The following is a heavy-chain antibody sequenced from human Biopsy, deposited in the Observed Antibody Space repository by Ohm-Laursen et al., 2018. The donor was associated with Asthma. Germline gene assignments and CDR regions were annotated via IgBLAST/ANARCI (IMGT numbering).Heavy chain of an antibody. CDR2: INTNTGKP. Sequence: ASVKVSCKASGYTFTRYAINWVRQAPGQGLEWMGWINTNTGKPTYGQGFTGRFVFSLDTSARTAYLQINSLTAEDHAVYYCAREGIFGADTEGMNVWGQGTMVTVSS. CDR3: AREGIFGADTEGMNV. V-gene: IGHV7-4-1*02. J-gene: IGHJ3*01. CDR1: GYTFTRYA. D-gene: IGHD3-3*01.